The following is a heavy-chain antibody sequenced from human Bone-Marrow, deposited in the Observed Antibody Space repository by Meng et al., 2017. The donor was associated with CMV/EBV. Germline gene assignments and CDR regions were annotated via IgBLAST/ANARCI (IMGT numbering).Heavy chain of an antibody. CDR3: ARLVSEIFGPFDY. V-gene: IGHV4-4*07. CDR2: IYNIGST. J-gene: IGHJ4*02. CDR1: GVSISSYY. Sequence: TCSVSGVSISSYYWSWIRQPAGKGLEWIGRIYNIGSTNYNPSLNSRVTISVDKSKNQFSLKLSSVTAADTAVYYCARLVSEIFGPFDYWGQGTLVTVSS. D-gene: IGHD3-3*01.